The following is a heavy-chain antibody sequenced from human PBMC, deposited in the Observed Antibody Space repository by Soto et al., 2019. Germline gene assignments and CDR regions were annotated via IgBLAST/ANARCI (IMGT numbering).Heavy chain of an antibody. CDR2: INHSGST. Sequence: QVQLQQWGAGLLKPSETLSLTCAVYGGSFSGYYWSWIRQPPGKGLEWIGEINHSGSTNYNPSLKSRVTISVDTSKNQFSLKLSSVTAADTAVYYCASSLVPAAITSNWFDPWGQGTLVTVSS. V-gene: IGHV4-34*01. CDR1: GGSFSGYY. J-gene: IGHJ5*02. D-gene: IGHD2-2*01. CDR3: ASSLVPAAITSNWFDP.